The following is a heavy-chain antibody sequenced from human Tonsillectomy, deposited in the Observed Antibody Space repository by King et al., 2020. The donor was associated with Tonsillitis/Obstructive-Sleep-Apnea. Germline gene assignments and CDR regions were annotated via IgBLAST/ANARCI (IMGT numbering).Heavy chain of an antibody. CDR1: YFALKDYG. V-gene: IGHV3-20*04. D-gene: IGHD4-17*01. CDR3: AREWDYGDFIFDY. Sequence: VQLVESGGGVVRPGGSLRLSWAASYFALKDYGMSWVRQAPGKGLEWVASINWSGGNEGYADSVKGRFTISRDNARNSLYLQMNSLRAEDTALYYCAREWDYGDFIFDYWGQGTLVTVSS. CDR2: INWSGGNE. J-gene: IGHJ4*02.